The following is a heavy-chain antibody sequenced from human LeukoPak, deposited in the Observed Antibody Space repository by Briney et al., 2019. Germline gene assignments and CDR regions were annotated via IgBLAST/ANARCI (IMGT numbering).Heavy chain of an antibody. CDR1: GFTFSDYW. CDR2: INLDGTLE. V-gene: IGHV3-74*01. Sequence: GGSLRLSCVASGFTFSDYWMHWVRQAPGKGLMWVSHINLDGTLEGYADSVKGRFTVSRDNAKNTVYLEMNSLRAEDTAVYYCAKMTTVVTGYFDYWGQGTLVTVSS. J-gene: IGHJ4*02. CDR3: AKMTTVVTGYFDY. D-gene: IGHD4-23*01.